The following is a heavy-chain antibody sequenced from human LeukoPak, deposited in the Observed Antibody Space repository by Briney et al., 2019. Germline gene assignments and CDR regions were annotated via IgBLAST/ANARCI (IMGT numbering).Heavy chain of an antibody. CDR3: AKGRTGYIPDY. J-gene: IGHJ4*02. CDR2: NSDSGDTT. CDR1: GFTFSTYS. D-gene: IGHD6-13*01. Sequence: TGGSLRLSCAASGFTFSTYSMTSVRQAPGKGLEWVSVNSDSGDTTFYADSVKGRFTISRDNYKNTLYLQMNSLRAEETAVYYCAKGRTGYIPDYWGQGTLVTVSS. V-gene: IGHV3-23*01.